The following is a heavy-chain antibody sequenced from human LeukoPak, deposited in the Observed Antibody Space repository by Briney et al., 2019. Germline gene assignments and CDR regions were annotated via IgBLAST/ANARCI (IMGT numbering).Heavy chain of an antibody. Sequence: PGGSLRLSCAASGFTVSSNYMNWVRQAPGKGLEWVSVIYSGGSIYHADSVKGRFTISRDNSKNTLYLQMDSLRAEDTAVYYCARDSVGAGYSDYWGQGTLVTVSS. CDR3: ARDSVGAGYSDY. V-gene: IGHV3-53*01. J-gene: IGHJ4*02. D-gene: IGHD1-26*01. CDR1: GFTVSSNY. CDR2: IYSGGSI.